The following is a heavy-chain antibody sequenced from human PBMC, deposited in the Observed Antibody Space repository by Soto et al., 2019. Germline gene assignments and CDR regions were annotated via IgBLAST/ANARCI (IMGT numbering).Heavy chain of an antibody. Sequence: TSETLSLTCTVSGASIDSYYWNWIRQPPGKGLEWIGYIYYSGSTTYNPSLKTRVTISVDRSKNQFSLKLTSVTAADTAVYYCARDRTHFASSAYYSGLDVWGQGTTVTVSS. CDR1: GASIDSYY. CDR2: IYYSGST. CDR3: ARDRTHFASSAYYSGLDV. J-gene: IGHJ6*02. D-gene: IGHD3-22*01. V-gene: IGHV4-59*13.